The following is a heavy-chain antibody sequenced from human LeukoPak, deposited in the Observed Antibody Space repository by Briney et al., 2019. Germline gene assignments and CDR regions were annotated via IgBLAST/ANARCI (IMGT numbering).Heavy chain of an antibody. D-gene: IGHD2-21*01. CDR2: IYENGGTT. CDR1: GFTFRSHA. CDR3: AKDFRIGYSAHFDY. J-gene: IGHJ4*02. Sequence: GSLRLSCVGCGFTFRSHAMSWVRQAPEKGLEFVSSIYENGGTTYYADSVKGRFSISRDNSKNTLYLQMDSLRGEDTAVYYCAKDFRIGYSAHFDYWGQGALVTVSS. V-gene: IGHV3-23*01.